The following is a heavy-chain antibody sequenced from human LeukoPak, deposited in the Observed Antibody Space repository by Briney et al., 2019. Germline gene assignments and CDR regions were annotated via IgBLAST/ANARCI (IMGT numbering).Heavy chain of an antibody. J-gene: IGHJ5*02. D-gene: IGHD4-17*01. CDR1: GYTFTGYY. CDR2: INPNSGGT. CDR3: ARERGDYAGFWFDP. Sequence: GASVKVSCKASGYTFTGYYMHWVRQAPGQGLEWMGWINPNSGGTNYALKFQGWVTMTRDTSNSTAYMELSRLRSDDTAVYYCARERGDYAGFWFDPWGQGTLVTVSS. V-gene: IGHV1-2*04.